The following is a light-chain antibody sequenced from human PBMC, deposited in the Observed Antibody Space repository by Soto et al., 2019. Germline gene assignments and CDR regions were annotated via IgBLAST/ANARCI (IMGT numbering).Light chain of an antibody. J-gene: IGKJ4*01. CDR3: QQYGSSRLT. CDR2: GES. V-gene: IGKV3-20*01. CDR1: PTVSSSH. Sequence: EIVLTQSPATLSVSPGERATLSCRASPTVSSSHLAWYQQKPGRAPRLLIYGESIRATGIPDRFSGSGSGTDLNLTISRLEPEDFAMYYCQQYGSSRLTCGGGTKVDIK.